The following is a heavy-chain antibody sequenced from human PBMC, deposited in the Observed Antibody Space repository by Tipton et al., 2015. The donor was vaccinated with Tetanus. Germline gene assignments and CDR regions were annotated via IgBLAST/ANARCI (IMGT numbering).Heavy chain of an antibody. J-gene: IGHJ4*02. CDR3: ARDPSGGVRYVDY. CDR1: GGSISSYY. V-gene: IGHV4-59*01. Sequence: TLSLTCTVSGGSISSYYWSWIRQPPGKGLEWIGYIYYSGSTNYNPSLKSRVTISVDTSKNQFSLKLSSVTAADTAVYYCARDPSGGVRYVDYWGQGILVTVSS. CDR2: IYYSGST. D-gene: IGHD2-8*01.